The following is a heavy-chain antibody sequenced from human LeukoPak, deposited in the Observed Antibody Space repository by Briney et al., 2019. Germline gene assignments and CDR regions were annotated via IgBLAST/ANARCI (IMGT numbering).Heavy chain of an antibody. Sequence: GGSLRLSCAASGFTFSDYYMSWIRQAPGKGLEWVSYISSSGSTIYYADSVKGRFTISRDNAKNSLYPQMNSLRAEDTAVYYCAVDPNFDYYGEHWGQGTLVTVSS. CDR2: ISSSGSTI. CDR3: AVDPNFDYYGEH. CDR1: GFTFSDYY. J-gene: IGHJ4*02. D-gene: IGHD3-10*01. V-gene: IGHV3-11*01.